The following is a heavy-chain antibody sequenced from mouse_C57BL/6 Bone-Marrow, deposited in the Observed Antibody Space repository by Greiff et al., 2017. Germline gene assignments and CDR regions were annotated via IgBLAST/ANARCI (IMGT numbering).Heavy chain of an antibody. CDR1: GYTFTSYW. CDR2: IDPSDSET. Sequence: QVQLQQPGAELVRPGSSVKLSCKASGYTFTSYWMHWVKQRPIQGLEWIGNIDPSDSETHYNQKFKDKATLTVDKSSSTAYMQLSRLTSEDSAVYYCARGYGIFLAWFAYWGQGTLVTVSA. CDR3: ARGYGIFLAWFAY. J-gene: IGHJ3*01. D-gene: IGHD2-10*02. V-gene: IGHV1-52*01.